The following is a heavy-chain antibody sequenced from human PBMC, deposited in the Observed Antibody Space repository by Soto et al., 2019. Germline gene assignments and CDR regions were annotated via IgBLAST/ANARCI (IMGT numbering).Heavy chain of an antibody. CDR3: ARGLWRDVVEWYSDL. D-gene: IGHD2-15*01. CDR1: GYTFTSYA. V-gene: IGHV1-3*01. J-gene: IGHJ2*01. CDR2: INSGNGKT. Sequence: QVQLVQSGAEVAKPGASVKVSCRASGYTFTSYALFWVRQAPGQRLQWVGWINSGNGKTKYSQTFQDRVTMTRDTSASTVYRELSSLRSEDTAVYYRARGLWRDVVEWYSDLWGRGPLVTVSP.